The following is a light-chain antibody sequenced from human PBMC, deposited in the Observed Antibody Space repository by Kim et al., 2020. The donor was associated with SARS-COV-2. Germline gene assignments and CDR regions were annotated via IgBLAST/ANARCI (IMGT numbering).Light chain of an antibody. CDR3: QTWGTGTWV. CDR2: LNSDGSH. CDR1: SGHSSYA. Sequence: SVKLTCTLSSGHSSYAIAWHQQQPEKGPRYLMKLNSDGSHTKGDGIPDRFSGSSSGAERYLTISSLQSGDEADYYCQTWGTGTWVFGGGTQLTVL. J-gene: IGLJ3*02. V-gene: IGLV4-69*01.